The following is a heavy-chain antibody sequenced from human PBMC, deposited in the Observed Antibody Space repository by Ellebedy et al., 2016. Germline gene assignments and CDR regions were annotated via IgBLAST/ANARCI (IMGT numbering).Heavy chain of an antibody. CDR3: ASPPYCSSTRCFEGT. J-gene: IGHJ5*02. V-gene: IGHV4-39*01. CDR1: SGPFSSSTYY. Sequence: SETLSLXXTVSSGPFSSSTYYWGRIRQPPGKGLEYIGSVYYVGSTYYNPSLKSRVTVSVDTSKNQFSLRLTSVTAADTAVYYCASPPYCSSTRCFEGTWGQGTLVTVSS. CDR2: VYYVGST. D-gene: IGHD2-2*01.